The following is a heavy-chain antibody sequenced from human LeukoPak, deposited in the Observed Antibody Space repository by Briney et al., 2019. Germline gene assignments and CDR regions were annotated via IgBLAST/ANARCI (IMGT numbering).Heavy chain of an antibody. Sequence: PGGSLRLSCAASGFTFSSYWMSWVRQAPGKGLEWVANIKQDGGEKYYVDSVKGRFTISRDNAKNSLYLQMNSLRAEDTAVYYCAREGGYCCSTSCWKWFDPWGQGTLVTVSS. D-gene: IGHD2-2*01. J-gene: IGHJ5*02. CDR3: AREGGYCCSTSCWKWFDP. V-gene: IGHV3-7*01. CDR1: GFTFSSYW. CDR2: IKQDGGEK.